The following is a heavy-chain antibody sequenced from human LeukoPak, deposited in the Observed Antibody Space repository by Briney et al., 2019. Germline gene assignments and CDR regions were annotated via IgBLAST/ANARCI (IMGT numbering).Heavy chain of an antibody. D-gene: IGHD3-3*01. CDR1: GGSLSSYY. Sequence: PSETLSLTCTVSGGSLSSYYWSWIRQPAGKGLEWIGRISTSGNINYNPSLKRRVAMSVDTSKNQFSLKLNSVTAADTAVYYCARGVYYDVWSGYYSGAFDIWGQGTMVTVSS. CDR3: ARGVYYDVWSGYYSGAFDI. J-gene: IGHJ3*02. V-gene: IGHV4-4*07. CDR2: ISTSGNI.